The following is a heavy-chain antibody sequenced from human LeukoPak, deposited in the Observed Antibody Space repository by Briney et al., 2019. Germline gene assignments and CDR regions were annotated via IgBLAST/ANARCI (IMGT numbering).Heavy chain of an antibody. CDR1: GGSFSGYY. J-gene: IGHJ5*02. Sequence: SETLSLTCAVYGGSFSGYYWSWIRQPPGKGLEWIGEINHSGSTNYNPSLKSRVTISVDTSKNQFSLKLSSVTAADTAVYYCAREAGKEYSYGRPVRGFDPWGQGTLVTVSS. CDR2: INHSGST. D-gene: IGHD5-18*01. V-gene: IGHV4-34*01. CDR3: AREAGKEYSYGRPVRGFDP.